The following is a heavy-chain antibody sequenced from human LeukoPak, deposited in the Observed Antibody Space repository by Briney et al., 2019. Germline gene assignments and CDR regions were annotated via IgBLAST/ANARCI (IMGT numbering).Heavy chain of an antibody. Sequence: SETLSLTCTVSGDSISSYYWSWIRQPPGKGLGCIGYIYYTGNTNYNPSLKSRVTISVDTSKNKFSLKVSSVTAADTAVYYCARVNGDYVFGDYIDYWGQGTLVTVSS. V-gene: IGHV4-59*01. D-gene: IGHD4-17*01. CDR2: IYYTGNT. CDR3: ARVNGDYVFGDYIDY. J-gene: IGHJ4*02. CDR1: GDSISSYY.